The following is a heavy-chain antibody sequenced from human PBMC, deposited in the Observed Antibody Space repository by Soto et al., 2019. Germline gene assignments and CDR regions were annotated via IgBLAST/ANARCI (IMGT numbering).Heavy chain of an antibody. CDR1: GFTFSSYG. CDR3: ARISSSGWYPSFFAAFDI. D-gene: IGHD6-19*01. J-gene: IGHJ3*02. Sequence: PGGSLRLSCAASGFTFSSYGMHWVRQAPGKGLEWVAVISYDRSNTYYADSVKGRFTISRDNSRNTLYLQMNSLRAEDTAIYYCARISSSGWYPSFFAAFDIWGQGTMVTVSS. V-gene: IGHV3-30*03. CDR2: ISYDRSNT.